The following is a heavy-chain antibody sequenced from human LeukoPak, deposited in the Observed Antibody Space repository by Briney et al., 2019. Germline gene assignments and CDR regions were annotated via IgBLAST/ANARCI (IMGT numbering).Heavy chain of an antibody. J-gene: IGHJ2*01. Sequence: ASVQVSCKGSGYTFTSYGIIWVRQPPGQGLEWMGWISHYNGNTNYAQQLQGRVTMTTDTSTSTAYMELRSLRSDDTAVYYCARGATYSYGNWYFDLWGRGTLVTVSS. V-gene: IGHV1-18*01. D-gene: IGHD5-18*01. CDR2: ISHYNGNT. CDR3: ARGATYSYGNWYFDL. CDR1: GYTFTSYG.